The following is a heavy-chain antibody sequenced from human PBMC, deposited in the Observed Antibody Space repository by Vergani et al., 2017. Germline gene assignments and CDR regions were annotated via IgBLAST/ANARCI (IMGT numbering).Heavy chain of an antibody. D-gene: IGHD2-2*01. V-gene: IGHV1-18*01. CDR2: ISAYNGNT. CDR3: TGDRWGSWCSSTSCDEDYMDV. CDR1: GYTFTSYG. Sequence: QVQLVQSGAEVKKPGASVKVSCKASGYTFTSYGISWVRQAPGQGLEWMGWISAYNGNTNYAQKLQGRVTMTTDTSTGTACMELRSLRSDDTAVYYCTGDRWGSWCSSTSCDEDYMDVWGKGTTVTVSS. J-gene: IGHJ6*03.